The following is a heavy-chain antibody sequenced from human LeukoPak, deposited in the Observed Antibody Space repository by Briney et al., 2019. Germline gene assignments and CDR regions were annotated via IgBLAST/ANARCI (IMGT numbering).Heavy chain of an antibody. J-gene: IGHJ4*02. D-gene: IGHD3-3*01. CDR3: ASEPLQDYDFWSGYYPPYFADY. CDR1: GYSISSGYY. V-gene: IGHV4-38-2*02. CDR2: IYHSGST. Sequence: SETLSLTCTVSGYSISSGYYWGWIRQPPGKGLEWIGSIYHSGSTYYNPSLKSRVTISVDTSKNQFSLKLSSVTAADTAVYYCASEPLQDYDFWSGYYPPYFADYWGQGTLVTVSS.